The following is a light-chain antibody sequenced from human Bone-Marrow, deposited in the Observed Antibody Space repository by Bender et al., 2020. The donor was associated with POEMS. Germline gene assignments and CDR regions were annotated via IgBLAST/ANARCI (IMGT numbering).Light chain of an antibody. V-gene: IGLV2-14*02. CDR3: QSYDNSLGGWV. CDR2: GYN. Sequence: QSALTQPASVSGSPGQSITISCTGISGDVGTYNLVSWYQQHPGKAPKLLIYGYNNRPSGVPDRFSGSKSGTSASLAITGLQAEDEGDYYCQSYDNSLGGWVFGGGTKLTVL. J-gene: IGLJ3*02. CDR1: SGDVGTYNL.